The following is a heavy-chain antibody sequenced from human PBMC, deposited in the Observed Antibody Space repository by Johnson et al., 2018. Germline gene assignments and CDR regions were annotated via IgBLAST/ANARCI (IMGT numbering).Heavy chain of an antibody. D-gene: IGHD7-27*01. CDR1: GFTFSAFW. CDR3: ARVWGNRYFDL. Sequence: EVQLVESGGGLGQPGGSXRLSCAASGFTFSAFWMSWVRQAPGKGLVWVANIKQDGSEKYYMDSVRGRFTISRDNAKNSLYLQMNSLRAEDTAVYYCARVWGNRYFDLWGRGTLVTVSS. V-gene: IGHV3-7*01. J-gene: IGHJ2*01. CDR2: IKQDGSEK.